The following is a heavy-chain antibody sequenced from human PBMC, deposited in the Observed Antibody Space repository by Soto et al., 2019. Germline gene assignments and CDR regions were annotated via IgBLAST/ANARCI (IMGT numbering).Heavy chain of an antibody. D-gene: IGHD3-10*01. CDR3: ARGGGKYYGSGNYAFDY. V-gene: IGHV1-69*13. CDR2: ILPISGAA. CDR1: GGTFSNYR. J-gene: IGHJ4*02. Sequence: ASVKVSCKASGGTFSNYRISWVRQAPGQGLEWMGGILPISGAANYAQKFQGRVTITADESTSTAYMELSSLGPEDTAVYYCARGGGKYYGSGNYAFDYWGQGTLVTVSS.